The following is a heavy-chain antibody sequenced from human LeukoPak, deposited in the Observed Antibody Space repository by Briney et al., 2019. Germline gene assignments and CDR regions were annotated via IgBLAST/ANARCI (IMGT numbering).Heavy chain of an antibody. Sequence: SETLSLTCAVYGGSFSGYYWTWIRQPPGKGLEWIGEINHSGSTKYNPSLKSRVTISVDTSKNQFSLKLSSVTAADTAVYYCARTGIVGSNYYYYYMDVWGKGTTVTISS. CDR1: GGSFSGYY. CDR2: INHSGST. J-gene: IGHJ6*03. V-gene: IGHV4-34*01. CDR3: ARTGIVGSNYYYYYMDV. D-gene: IGHD1-26*01.